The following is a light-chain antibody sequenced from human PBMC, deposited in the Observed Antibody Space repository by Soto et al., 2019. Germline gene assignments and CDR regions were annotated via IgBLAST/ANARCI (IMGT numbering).Light chain of an antibody. CDR2: DAS. CDR1: QSISYW. Sequence: DIRMTQAPSTLSASVGDTVTITCRARQSISYWLAWFQQKPGKAPKVLLYDASTLESGVPSRFSGSGSGTEFTLTISSRQPEDSATYYCQQHNSSPWTFGQGTRVEIK. CDR3: QQHNSSPWT. V-gene: IGKV1-5*01. J-gene: IGKJ1*01.